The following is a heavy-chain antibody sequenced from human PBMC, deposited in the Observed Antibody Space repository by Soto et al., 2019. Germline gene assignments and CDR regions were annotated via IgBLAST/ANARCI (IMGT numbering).Heavy chain of an antibody. CDR2: IYHSGST. CDR3: ARGGGYSGYGPYYYGMDV. Sequence: QLQLQESGSGLVKPSQTLSLTCAVSGGSISSGGYSWSWIRQPPGKGLEWIGYIYHSGSTYYNPSLKSRVTISVDRSKNQFSLKLSSVTAADTAVYYCARGGGYSGYGPYYYGMDVWGQGTTVTVSS. D-gene: IGHD5-12*01. V-gene: IGHV4-30-2*01. J-gene: IGHJ6*02. CDR1: GGSISSGGYS.